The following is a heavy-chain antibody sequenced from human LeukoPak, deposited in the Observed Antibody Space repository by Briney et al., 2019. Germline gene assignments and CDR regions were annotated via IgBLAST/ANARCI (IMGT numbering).Heavy chain of an antibody. J-gene: IGHJ5*02. CDR1: GYSFTGYY. Sequence: ASVKVSCKASGYSFTGYYMHWVRQAPGQGLEWMGIISPSGGSTSYAQKFQGRVTMTRDMSTSTDYMELSSLRSEDTAVYYCARDNSVEDTARWFDPWGQGTLVTVSS. CDR2: ISPSGGST. D-gene: IGHD4-23*01. V-gene: IGHV1-46*01. CDR3: ARDNSVEDTARWFDP.